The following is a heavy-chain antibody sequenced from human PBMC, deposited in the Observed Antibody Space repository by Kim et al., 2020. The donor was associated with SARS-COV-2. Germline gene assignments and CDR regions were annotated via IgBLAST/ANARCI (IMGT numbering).Heavy chain of an antibody. D-gene: IGHD2-2*01. CDR3: ARIPRYCSSTSCSKVRVYYYYYGMDV. J-gene: IGHJ6*02. CDR1: GGSFSGYY. CDR2: INHSGST. Sequence: SETLSLTCAVYGGSFSGYYWSWIRQPPGKGLEWIGEINHSGSTNYNPSLKSRVTISVDTSKNQFSLKLSSVTAADTAVYYCARIPRYCSSTSCSKVRVYYYYYGMDVWGQGTTVTVSS. V-gene: IGHV4-34*01.